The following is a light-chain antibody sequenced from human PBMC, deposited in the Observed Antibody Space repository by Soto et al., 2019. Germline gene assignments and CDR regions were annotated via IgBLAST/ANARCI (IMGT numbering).Light chain of an antibody. Sequence: EIVMTQSPATLSVSPGERATLSCRASQSVSSNLAWYQQKPGQAPRLLIYGTSTRATGIPARFSGSGSGTEFTLTISSPQSEDFAVYCCQQYTDWPPTFGQGTKV. CDR2: GTS. CDR3: QQYTDWPPT. CDR1: QSVSSN. J-gene: IGKJ1*01. V-gene: IGKV3-15*01.